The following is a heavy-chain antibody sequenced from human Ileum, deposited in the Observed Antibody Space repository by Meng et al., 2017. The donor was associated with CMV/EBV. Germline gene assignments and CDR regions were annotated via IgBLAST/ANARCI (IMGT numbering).Heavy chain of an antibody. CDR2: ISWNDDK. V-gene: IGHV2-5*01. J-gene: IGHJ4*02. CDR1: GFSLTTRGVN. CDR3: AHWGGSGYNFDF. Sequence: FSGFSLTTRGVNVGWIRQPPGKALAWLSLISWNDDKRYSPSLKSRLTISKDNSKDQVVLSMTNMDPADTATYYCAHWGGSGYNFDFWGQGTVVTVSS. D-gene: IGHD3-22*01.